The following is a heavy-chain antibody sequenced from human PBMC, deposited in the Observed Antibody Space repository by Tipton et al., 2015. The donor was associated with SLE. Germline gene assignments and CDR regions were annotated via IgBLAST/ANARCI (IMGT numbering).Heavy chain of an antibody. J-gene: IGHJ4*02. Sequence: SLRLSCAASGFSFSDYYMAWVRQAPGKGLEWVSYISSSGGTFSYSDSAKGRFTISRDNAKNSLYLQMKNLRAEDTAVYYCARGGHCGNDCYPSLDYWGQGTLVTVSS. CDR1: GFSFSDYY. V-gene: IGHV3-11*04. D-gene: IGHD2-21*01. CDR3: ARGGHCGNDCYPSLDY. CDR2: ISSSGGTF.